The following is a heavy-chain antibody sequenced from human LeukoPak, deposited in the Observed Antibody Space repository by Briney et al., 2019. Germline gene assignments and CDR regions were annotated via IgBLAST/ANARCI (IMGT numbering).Heavy chain of an antibody. CDR2: IYYSGST. D-gene: IGHD2-21*02. Sequence: SETLSLTCTVSGGSISGGDYYWSWIRQPPGKGLEWIGYIYYSGSTYYNPSLKSRVTISVDTSKNQFSLKLSSVTAADTAVYYCARDHGSRIVVVTAIRTGAFDIWGQGTMVTVSS. CDR1: GGSISGGDYY. V-gene: IGHV4-30-4*08. J-gene: IGHJ3*02. CDR3: ARDHGSRIVVVTAIRTGAFDI.